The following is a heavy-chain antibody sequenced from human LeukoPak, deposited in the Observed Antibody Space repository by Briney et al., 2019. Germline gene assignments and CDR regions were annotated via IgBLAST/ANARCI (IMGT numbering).Heavy chain of an antibody. Sequence: GGSLRLSCAASGFTFDDYTMHWVRQAPGKGLEWVSLISWDGGSTYYADSVKGRFTISRDNSKNSLYLQMDSLRAEDTAVYYCAKDVRSDYFDSWGQGTLVTVSS. CDR2: ISWDGGST. V-gene: IGHV3-43*01. CDR3: AKDVRSDYFDS. J-gene: IGHJ4*02. CDR1: GFTFDDYT.